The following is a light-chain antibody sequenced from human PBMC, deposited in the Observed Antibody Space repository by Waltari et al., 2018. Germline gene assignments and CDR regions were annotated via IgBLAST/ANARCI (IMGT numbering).Light chain of an antibody. CDR1: QSISSY. CDR3: QQYNTYPLT. Sequence: DIQMTQSPSTLSAFVGDRVTITCRASQSISSYLAWYQQKPGKAPKLLIYKASNLESGVPSRFSGSGSGTEFTFTISSLQPDDFATYYCQQYNTYPLTFAGGTKVESK. J-gene: IGKJ4*01. CDR2: KAS. V-gene: IGKV1-5*03.